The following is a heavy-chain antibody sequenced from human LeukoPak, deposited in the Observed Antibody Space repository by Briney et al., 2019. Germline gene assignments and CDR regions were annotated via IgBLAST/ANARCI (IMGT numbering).Heavy chain of an antibody. CDR3: AKAVVVGDRGYYYYMDV. CDR1: GFTFSSYA. V-gene: IGHV3-30*04. J-gene: IGHJ6*03. D-gene: IGHD3-22*01. CDR2: ISFDGSNK. Sequence: GRSLRLSCAASGFTFSSYAMHWVRQAPGKGLEWVTIISFDGSNKYYADSVKGRFTISRDNSKNTLYLQMNSLRAEDTAVYYCAKAVVVGDRGYYYYMDVWGKGTTVTVSS.